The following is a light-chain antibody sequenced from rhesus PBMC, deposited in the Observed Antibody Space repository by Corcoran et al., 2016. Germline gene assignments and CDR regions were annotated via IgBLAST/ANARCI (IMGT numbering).Light chain of an antibody. Sequence: DIQMTQSPSALSASVGDRVTISCRASQNIYSNLAWYQQKPGKAPKLLIYAASRLQNGIPSRFSGSGSGTDFTLTISSLQPEDSAAYYCQHYYDNPFTFGPGTKLDIK. V-gene: IGKV1S12*01. CDR2: AAS. CDR3: QHYYDNPFT. CDR1: QNIYSN. J-gene: IGKJ3*01.